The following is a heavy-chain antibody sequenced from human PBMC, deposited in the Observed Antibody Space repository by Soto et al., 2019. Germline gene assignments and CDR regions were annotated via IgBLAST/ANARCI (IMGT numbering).Heavy chain of an antibody. J-gene: IGHJ6*02. V-gene: IGHV3-30*18. Sequence: QVQLVESGGGVVQPGRSLRLSCAASGFTFSSYGMHWVRQAPGKGLEWVAVISYDGSNKYYADSVKGRFTISRDNSKNTLYLQMNSLRAEDTAVYYCAKILESAARIPYYYYGMDVWGQGTTVTVSS. CDR3: AKILESAARIPYYYYGMDV. D-gene: IGHD2-2*01. CDR2: ISYDGSNK. CDR1: GFTFSSYG.